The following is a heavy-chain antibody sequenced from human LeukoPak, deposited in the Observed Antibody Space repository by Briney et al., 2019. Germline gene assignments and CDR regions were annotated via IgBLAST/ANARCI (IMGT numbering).Heavy chain of an antibody. Sequence: SETLSLTCTVSGGSINNYYWSWIRQPAGKGLEWIGRIYTRGSTNYNPSLKSRVTMSVDTSKNQFSLKLSSVTAADTAVYYCARGRYCSADICSGGDAFDIWGQGTMVSDSS. D-gene: IGHD2-15*01. J-gene: IGHJ3*02. V-gene: IGHV4-4*07. CDR3: ARGRYCSADICSGGDAFDI. CDR1: GGSINNYY. CDR2: IYTRGST.